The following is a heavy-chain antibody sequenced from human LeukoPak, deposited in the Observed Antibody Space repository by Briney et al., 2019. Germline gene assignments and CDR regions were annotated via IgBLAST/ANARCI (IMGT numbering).Heavy chain of an antibody. CDR2: ISSSSSTI. CDR1: GFSFSNYG. Sequence: GGSLRLSCTAYGFSFSNYGMNWVRQAPGKGLEWVSYISSSSSTIYYADSVKGRFTISRDNAKNSLYLQMNSLRDEDTAVYYCARVPMYYSGSGSYNDYWGQGTLVTVSS. V-gene: IGHV3-48*02. J-gene: IGHJ4*02. D-gene: IGHD3-10*01. CDR3: ARVPMYYSGSGSYNDY.